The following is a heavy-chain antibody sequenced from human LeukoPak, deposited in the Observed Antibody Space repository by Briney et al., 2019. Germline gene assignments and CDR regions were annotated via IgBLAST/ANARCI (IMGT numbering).Heavy chain of an antibody. J-gene: IGHJ5*02. CDR3: ARDSSSWPYTWFDP. V-gene: IGHV4-59*01. CDR1: GGSLASYY. D-gene: IGHD6-13*01. Sequence: PSETLSLTCTVSGGSLASYYWSWVRQTPGKGLEWIGYIYYSGSTHYNPSLKSRVTISRDTSKNQFSLKLSSVTAADTAVYYCARDSSSWPYTWFDPWGQGTLVTVSS. CDR2: IYYSGST.